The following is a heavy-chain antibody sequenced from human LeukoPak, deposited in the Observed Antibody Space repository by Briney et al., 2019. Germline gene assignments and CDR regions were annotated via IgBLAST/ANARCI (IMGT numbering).Heavy chain of an antibody. CDR3: ARQDYGSGKYYYYYGMDV. J-gene: IGHJ6*02. CDR1: GGSISSSSYY. CDR2: TYYSGST. V-gene: IGHV4-39*01. Sequence: SGTLSLTCTVSGGSISSSSYYWGWIRQPPGKGLEWIGSTYYSGSTYYNPSLKSRVTISVDTSKNQFSLKLSSVTAADTAVYYCARQDYGSGKYYYYYGMDVWGQGTTVTVSS. D-gene: IGHD3-10*01.